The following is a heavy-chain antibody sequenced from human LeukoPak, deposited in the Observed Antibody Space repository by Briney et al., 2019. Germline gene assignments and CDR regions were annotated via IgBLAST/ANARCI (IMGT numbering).Heavy chain of an antibody. V-gene: IGHV4-31*03. CDR2: IYYSGST. CDR1: GGSISSGGYY. Sequence: SQTLSLTCTVSGGSISSGGYYWSWIRQHPGKGLEWIGYIYYSGSTYYNPSLKSRVTISVDTSKNQFSLKLSSVTAADTAVYYCARGIVVVPAAISWFDPWGQGTLVTVSS. D-gene: IGHD2-2*01. J-gene: IGHJ5*02. CDR3: ARGIVVVPAAISWFDP.